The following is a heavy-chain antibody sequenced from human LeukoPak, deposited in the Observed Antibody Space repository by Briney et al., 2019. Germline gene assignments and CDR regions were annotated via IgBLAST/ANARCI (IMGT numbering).Heavy chain of an antibody. CDR1: GGSFSSYY. J-gene: IGHJ6*03. CDR2: IYYSGST. D-gene: IGHD6-13*01. Sequence: PSETLSLTCTVSGGSFSSYYWSWIRQPPGKGLEWIGSIYYSGSTDYNPSLKSRVTISVDKSKNQFSLKLSSVTAADTAVYYCARVAAAGKDYYYYYMDVWGKGTTVTVSS. V-gene: IGHV4-59*12. CDR3: ARVAAAGKDYYYYYMDV.